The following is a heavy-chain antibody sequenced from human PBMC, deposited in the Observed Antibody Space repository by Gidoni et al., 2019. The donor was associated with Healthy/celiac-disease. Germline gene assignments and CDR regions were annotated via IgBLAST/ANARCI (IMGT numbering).Heavy chain of an antibody. CDR3: ARGKRAWGITIFGVVHDFDY. CDR1: GGSFSGYY. D-gene: IGHD3-3*01. Sequence: QVQLQQWGAGLLKPSETLSLTCAVYGGSFSGYYWSWIRQPPGKGLEWIGEINHSGSTNYNPSLKSRVTISVDTSKNQFSLKLSSVTAADTAVYYCARGKRAWGITIFGVVHDFDYWGHGTLVTVSS. J-gene: IGHJ4*01. CDR2: INHSGST. V-gene: IGHV4-34*01.